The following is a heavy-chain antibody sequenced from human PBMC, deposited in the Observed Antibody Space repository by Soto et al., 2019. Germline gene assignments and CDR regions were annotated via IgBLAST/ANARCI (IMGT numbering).Heavy chain of an antibody. CDR1: GFTFSSYA. V-gene: IGHV3-23*01. Sequence: EVQLLESGGGLVQPGGSLRLSCVASGFTFSSYAMSWVRQAPGKGLEWVAAISGSGGSTYYADSVKGRFTISRDNSKNTLYLQMNSRRAEYTAVYYGAKKATIQLGDCSGGSCKIDFWGQGTLVTVSS. CDR3: AKKATIQLGDCSGGSCKIDF. J-gene: IGHJ4*02. D-gene: IGHD2-15*01. CDR2: ISGSGGST.